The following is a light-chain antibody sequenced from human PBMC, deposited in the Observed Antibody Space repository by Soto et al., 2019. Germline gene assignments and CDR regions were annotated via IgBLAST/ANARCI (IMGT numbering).Light chain of an antibody. CDR1: QSVSSSY. CDR3: QLYGSSPRT. V-gene: IGKV3-20*01. Sequence: LCREGGSILAGSASQSVSSSYLAWYQQKPGQAPRLLIYGASSRATGIPDRFSGSGSGTDLTRSIVSLEPEDFAVYYCQLYGSSPRTFGGGTKVDI. J-gene: IGKJ4*01. CDR2: GAS.